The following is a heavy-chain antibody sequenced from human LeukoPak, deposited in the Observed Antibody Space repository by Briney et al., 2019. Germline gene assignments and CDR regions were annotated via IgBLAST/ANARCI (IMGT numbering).Heavy chain of an antibody. CDR3: AREGTSHNWFDP. V-gene: IGHV4-30-2*01. Sequence: PSQTLSLTCAVSGGSISSGGYSWSWIRQPPGKGLEWIGYIYHSGSTYYNPSLKSRVTISVDRSKNQFSLKLSSVTAADTAVYYCAREGTSHNWFDPWGQGTLVTVSS. D-gene: IGHD2-2*01. J-gene: IGHJ5*02. CDR1: GGSISSGGYS. CDR2: IYHSGST.